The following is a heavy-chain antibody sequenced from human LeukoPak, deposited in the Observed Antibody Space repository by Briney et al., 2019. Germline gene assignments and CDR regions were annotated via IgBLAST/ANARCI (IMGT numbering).Heavy chain of an antibody. D-gene: IGHD3-22*01. CDR1: GGSFTDYF. CDR3: ARGRIAKIVVVHSFHYGMDV. Sequence: SETPSLTCDVFGGSFTDYFWTWIRQSPGKGLEWIGEINDYTTNTNYNPSLNSRVSISLEKSKNQFSLELRSVTAADTAVYYCARGRIAKIVVVHSFHYGMDVWGQGTTVTVSS. J-gene: IGHJ6*02. V-gene: IGHV4-34*01. CDR2: INDYTTNT.